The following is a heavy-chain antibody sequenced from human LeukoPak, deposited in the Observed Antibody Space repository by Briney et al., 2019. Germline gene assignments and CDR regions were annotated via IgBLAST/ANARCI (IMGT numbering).Heavy chain of an antibody. CDR1: GGSFSGYY. V-gene: IGHV4-34*01. CDR2: INHSGST. J-gene: IGHJ5*02. CDR3: ARERGQSWFDP. D-gene: IGHD5-24*01. Sequence: SETLSLTCAVYGGSFSGYYWSWIRQPPGKGLEWIGEINHSGSTNYNPSLKSRVTISVDTSKNQFSLKLSSVTAADTAVYYCARERGQSWFDPWGQGTLVTVSS.